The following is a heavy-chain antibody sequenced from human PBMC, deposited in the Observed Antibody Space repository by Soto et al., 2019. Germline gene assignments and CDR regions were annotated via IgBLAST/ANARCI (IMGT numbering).Heavy chain of an antibody. V-gene: IGHV3-30*03. CDR3: AGEVASGY. D-gene: IGHD2-21*01. CDR2: IPYDGSVK. CDR1: GFTFSSYG. Sequence: QVQLVESGGDVVQPGRSLRLSCAASGFTFSSYGMHWVRQAPGKGLEWVAVIPYDGSVKYYADSVKGRFTISRDNSKNTLYLQMNSLRAEDTAVYYCAGEVASGYWCQGTLVTVSS. J-gene: IGHJ4*02.